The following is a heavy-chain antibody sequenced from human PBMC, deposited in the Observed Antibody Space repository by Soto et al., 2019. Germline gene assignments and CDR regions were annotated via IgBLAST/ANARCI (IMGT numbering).Heavy chain of an antibody. D-gene: IGHD2-2*01. Sequence: PGGSLRLSCAASGLTFSSYAMHWVRQAPGKGLEWVAVISYDGSNKYYADSVKGRFTISRDNSKNTLYLQMNSLRADDTAVYYCARDGYQLLPYYGMDVWGQGTTVTVSS. CDR2: ISYDGSNK. CDR3: ARDGYQLLPYYGMDV. CDR1: GLTFSSYA. J-gene: IGHJ6*02. V-gene: IGHV3-30-3*01.